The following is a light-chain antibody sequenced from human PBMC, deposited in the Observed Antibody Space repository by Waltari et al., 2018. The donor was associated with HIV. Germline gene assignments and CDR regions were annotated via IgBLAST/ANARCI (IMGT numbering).Light chain of an antibody. CDR3: QQSRSFPFT. CDR1: QDINTW. Sequence: DIQMTQSPSSVSASHVYRFTITCRARQDINTWLAWYQQKPGKAPKLLIYATVNLESEVPARFSGSGSGTDFTLTVSNLQPEDFATYYCQQSRSFPFTFGQGTKLEIK. CDR2: ATV. J-gene: IGKJ2*01. V-gene: IGKV1D-12*01.